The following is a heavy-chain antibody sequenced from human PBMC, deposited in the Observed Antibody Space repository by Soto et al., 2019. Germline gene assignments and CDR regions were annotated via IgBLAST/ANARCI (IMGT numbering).Heavy chain of an antibody. Sequence: SVKVSCKASGFTFTSSAVQWVRQARGQRLERIGWIVVGSGNTNYAQKFQERVTITRDMSTSTAYMELSSLRSEDTAVYYCAADGVYYDILTGRSQSFDYWGQGTLVTVSS. J-gene: IGHJ4*02. CDR1: GFTFTSSA. V-gene: IGHV1-58*01. CDR3: AADGVYYDILTGRSQSFDY. D-gene: IGHD3-9*01. CDR2: IVVGSGNT.